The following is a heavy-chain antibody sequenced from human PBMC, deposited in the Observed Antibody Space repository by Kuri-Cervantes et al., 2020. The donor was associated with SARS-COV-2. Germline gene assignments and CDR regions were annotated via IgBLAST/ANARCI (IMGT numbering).Heavy chain of an antibody. J-gene: IGHJ4*02. Sequence: ASVKVSCKASGYTFTNYGISWVRQAPGQGLEWMGWINGYNDNTKYAQKLQGRVTMTTDTSTSPAYMELRSLRSDDTAVYYCARGIVVVVAAMGYFDYWGQGTLVTVSS. V-gene: IGHV1-18*04. D-gene: IGHD2-15*01. CDR1: GYTFTNYG. CDR3: ARGIVVVVAAMGYFDY. CDR2: INGYNDNT.